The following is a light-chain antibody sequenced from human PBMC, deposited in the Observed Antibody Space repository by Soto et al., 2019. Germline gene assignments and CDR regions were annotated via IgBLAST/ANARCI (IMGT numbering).Light chain of an antibody. V-gene: IGLV1-47*02. Sequence: QSVLTQPPSASGAPGQRVTISCSGNTANIGKNFVYWYLQLPGTTPKLLIYSDNRRPSGVPDRFSGSKSDSSASLVISGLRYEDDGDYYCSAWDDRLSGRVFGTGTKVTVL. J-gene: IGLJ1*01. CDR2: SDN. CDR1: TANIGKNF. CDR3: SAWDDRLSGRV.